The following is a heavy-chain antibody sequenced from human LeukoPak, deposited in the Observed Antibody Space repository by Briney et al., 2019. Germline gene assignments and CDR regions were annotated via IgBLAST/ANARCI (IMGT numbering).Heavy chain of an antibody. Sequence: RSSETLSLTCAVTGHSISSGYYWGWILQPPGKGLDWIGSIYHSGSTYYNPSLKSRVTISVDTSKNRFSLKLSSVTAADTAVYYCAGQHDSNGYYFYWGQGSLVTVSS. J-gene: IGHJ4*02. CDR1: GHSISSGYY. CDR2: IYHSGST. V-gene: IGHV4-38-2*01. CDR3: AGQHDSNGYYFY. D-gene: IGHD3-22*01.